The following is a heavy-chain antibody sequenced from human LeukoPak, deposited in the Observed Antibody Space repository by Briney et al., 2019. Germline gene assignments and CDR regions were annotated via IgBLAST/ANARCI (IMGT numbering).Heavy chain of an antibody. V-gene: IGHV3-23*01. D-gene: IGHD1-1*01. CDR2: IRVKDET. CDR1: GFTFSNYA. Sequence: GGSLRLSCAASGFTFSNYAMNWVRQAPGKGLEWVSGIRVKDETYYADSVKGRFTTSRDNSENTLYLQMGGLRAEDTAVYYCAKGTGDTGYFFDRWGQGTLVTVSS. J-gene: IGHJ4*02. CDR3: AKGTGDTGYFFDR.